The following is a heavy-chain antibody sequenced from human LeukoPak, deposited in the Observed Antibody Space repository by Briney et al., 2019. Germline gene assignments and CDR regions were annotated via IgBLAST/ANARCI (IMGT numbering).Heavy chain of an antibody. D-gene: IGHD4-17*01. Sequence: ASVKVSCKASGYTFTGYYMHWVRQAPGQGLEWMGWINPNSGGTNYAQKFQGRVTMTRDMSISTAYMELSRLRSDDTAVYYCARDYGDYDYGMDVWGQGTTVTVSS. J-gene: IGHJ6*02. CDR1: GYTFTGYY. CDR3: ARDYGDYDYGMDV. V-gene: IGHV1-2*02. CDR2: INPNSGGT.